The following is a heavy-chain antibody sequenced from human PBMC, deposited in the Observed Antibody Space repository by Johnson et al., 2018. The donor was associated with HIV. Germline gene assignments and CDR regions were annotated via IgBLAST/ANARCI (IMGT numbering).Heavy chain of an antibody. V-gene: IGHV3-66*01. CDR2: IYSGGST. D-gene: IGHD3-16*01. CDR1: GFTVSSNY. Sequence: MLLVESGGGLVQPGGSLRLSCAASGFTVSSNYMNWVRQAPGKGLEWVSVIYSGGSTYYADSVKGSFTISRDNSKNTLYLQMNSLRAEDTAVYYCARDVKVCAFDIWGQGTMVTVSS. CDR3: ARDVKVCAFDI. J-gene: IGHJ3*02.